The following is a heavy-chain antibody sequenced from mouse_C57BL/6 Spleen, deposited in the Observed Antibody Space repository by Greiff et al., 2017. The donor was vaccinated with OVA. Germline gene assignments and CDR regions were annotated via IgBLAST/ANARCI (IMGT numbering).Heavy chain of an antibody. Sequence: EVKLVESGAELVRPGASVKLSCTASGFNIKDYYMHWVKQRPEQGLEWIGRIDPEDGDTEYAPKFQGKATMTADTSSNTAYLQLSNLTSEDTAVYYCTTKGANVYYAMDYWGQGTSVTVSS. CDR1: GFNIKDYY. V-gene: IGHV14-1*01. J-gene: IGHJ4*01. CDR2: IDPEDGDT. D-gene: IGHD6-1*01. CDR3: TTKGANVYYAMDY.